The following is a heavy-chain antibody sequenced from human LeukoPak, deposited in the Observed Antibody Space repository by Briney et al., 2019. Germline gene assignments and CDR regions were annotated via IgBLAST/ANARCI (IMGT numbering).Heavy chain of an antibody. CDR3: ARVRADFWSGYYVSGLFDY. CDR2: INRSGST. Sequence: SETLSLTCGVYGDSISGYHWTWIRQPPGKGLEWIGEINRSGSTNYNPSLKSRVTISLDTSKNQFSLKLSSVTAADTAVYYCARVRADFWSGYYVSGLFDYWGQGTLVTVSS. J-gene: IGHJ4*02. V-gene: IGHV4-34*01. D-gene: IGHD3-3*01. CDR1: GDSISGYH.